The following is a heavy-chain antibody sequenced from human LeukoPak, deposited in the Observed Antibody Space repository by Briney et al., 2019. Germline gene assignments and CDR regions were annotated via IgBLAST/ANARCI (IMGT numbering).Heavy chain of an antibody. J-gene: IGHJ6*03. Sequence: SSETPSLTCSVSGASISSGSDYWSWIRQPAGKTLEWIGRIHTSGNPNYNPSLESRVSISLDRSKNQFSLELNSVTAADTAVYFCARDGGDLGPGTIRGARFYYYYMDVWGKGTTVTVSS. CDR1: GASISSGSDY. CDR2: IHTSGNP. D-gene: IGHD3-16*01. CDR3: ARDGGDLGPGTIRGARFYYYYMDV. V-gene: IGHV4-61*02.